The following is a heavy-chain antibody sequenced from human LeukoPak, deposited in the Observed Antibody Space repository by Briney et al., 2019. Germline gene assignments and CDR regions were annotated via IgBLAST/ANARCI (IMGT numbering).Heavy chain of an antibody. CDR2: IKQDGSEK. CDR3: ARDRRGSGSYYIDY. Sequence: GTLSLTCAVSGGSISSSNWWSWVRQPPGKGLEWVANIKQDGSEKYYVDSVKGRFTISRDNAKNSLYLQMNSLRAEDTAVYYCARDRRGSGSYYIDYWGQGTLVTVSS. CDR1: GGSISSSNW. D-gene: IGHD3-10*01. V-gene: IGHV3-7*01. J-gene: IGHJ4*02.